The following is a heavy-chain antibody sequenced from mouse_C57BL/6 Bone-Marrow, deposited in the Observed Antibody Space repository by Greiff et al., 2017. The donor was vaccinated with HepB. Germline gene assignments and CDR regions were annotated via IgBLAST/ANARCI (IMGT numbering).Heavy chain of an antibody. D-gene: IGHD1-1*01. CDR3: ARHQDYGSSYGWYFDV. Sequence: EVKVVESGGGLVQPGGSLKLSCAASGFTFSDYGMAWVRQAPRKGPEWVAFISNLAYSIYYADTVTGRFTISRENAKNTLYLEMSSLRSEDTAMYYCARHQDYGSSYGWYFDVWGTGTTVTVSS. V-gene: IGHV5-15*01. CDR2: ISNLAYSI. J-gene: IGHJ1*03. CDR1: GFTFSDYG.